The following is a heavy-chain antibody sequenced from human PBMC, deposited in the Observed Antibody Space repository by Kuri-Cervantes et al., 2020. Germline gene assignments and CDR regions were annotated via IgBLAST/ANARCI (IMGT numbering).Heavy chain of an antibody. J-gene: IGHJ3*02. V-gene: IGHV1-24*01. CDR2: FDPEDGET. CDR3: ARVGSSYAHSGDAFDI. Sequence: ASVKVSCKVSGYTLTELSMHWVRQAPGKGLEWMGGFDPEDGETIYAQKFQGRVTMTEDASTDTAYMELSSLRSEDTAVYYCARVGSSYAHSGDAFDIWGQGTMVTVSS. CDR1: GYTLTELS. D-gene: IGHD2-2*01.